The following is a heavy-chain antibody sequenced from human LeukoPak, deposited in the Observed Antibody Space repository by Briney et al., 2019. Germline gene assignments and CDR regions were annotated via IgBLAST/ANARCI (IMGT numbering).Heavy chain of an antibody. J-gene: IGHJ3*02. CDR2: INPNSGGT. V-gene: IGHV1-2*04. D-gene: IGHD1-26*01. CDR1: GYTFTGYY. Sequence: GASVKVSCKASGYTFTGYYMHWVRQAPGQGLEWMGWINPNSGGTNYAQKFQGWVTMTRDTSISTAYMELSRLRSDDTAVYHCARALVGATNAFDIWGQGTMVTVSS. CDR3: ARALVGATNAFDI.